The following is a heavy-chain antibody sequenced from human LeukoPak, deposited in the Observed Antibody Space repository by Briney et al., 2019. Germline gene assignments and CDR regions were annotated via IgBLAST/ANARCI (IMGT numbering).Heavy chain of an antibody. CDR2: ISYDGSNK. J-gene: IGHJ3*02. CDR3: ARDVSALPPAGAFDI. D-gene: IGHD5/OR15-5a*01. V-gene: IGHV3-30*04. Sequence: PGGSLRLSCAASGFTFSSYAMHGVRQAPGKGLEWVAVISYDGSNKYYADSVKGRFTISRENSKNTLYLQMNSLRAEDTAVYYCARDVSALPPAGAFDIWGQGTMVTVSS. CDR1: GFTFSSYA.